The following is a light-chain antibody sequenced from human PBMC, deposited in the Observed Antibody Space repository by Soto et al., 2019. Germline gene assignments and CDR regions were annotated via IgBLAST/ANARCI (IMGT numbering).Light chain of an antibody. Sequence: EIVITLSPATLAVAPGERPTLSRRASQSVSSNLAWYQQKPGQAPRLLIYDASTRAPGIPARFSGSGSATEFTLTISSLQSEDFAVYYCQQYNNWPRTFGQGTKVDIK. CDR3: QQYNNWPRT. V-gene: IGKV3-15*01. CDR2: DAS. J-gene: IGKJ1*01. CDR1: QSVSSN.